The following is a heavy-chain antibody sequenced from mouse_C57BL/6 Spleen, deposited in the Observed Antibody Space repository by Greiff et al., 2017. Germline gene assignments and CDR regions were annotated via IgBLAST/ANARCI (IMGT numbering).Heavy chain of an antibody. CDR1: GYAFSSYW. CDR2: IYPGDGDT. V-gene: IGHV1-80*01. Sequence: VQLQQSGAELVKPGASVKISCKASGYAFSSYWMNWVKQRPGKGLEWIGQIYPGDGDTNYNGKFKGKATLTADKSSSTAYMQLSSLTSEDSAVYFCARFDYYGSSFAMDYGGQGTSVTVSS. CDR3: ARFDYYGSSFAMDY. J-gene: IGHJ4*01. D-gene: IGHD1-1*01.